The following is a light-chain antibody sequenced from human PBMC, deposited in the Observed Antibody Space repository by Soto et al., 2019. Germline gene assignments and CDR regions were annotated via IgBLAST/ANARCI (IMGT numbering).Light chain of an antibody. Sequence: IVLTTSLGTLALSQVEGAALSPSASQSVSISFLAWYQQKVGQAPRLLIYDASSRATDIPDRFSGSGSGTDFTLTISRLEPEDFAVYYCQQYGSSPPITFGQGTRLEIK. V-gene: IGKV3-20*01. J-gene: IGKJ5*01. CDR3: QQYGSSPPIT. CDR2: DAS. CDR1: QSVSISF.